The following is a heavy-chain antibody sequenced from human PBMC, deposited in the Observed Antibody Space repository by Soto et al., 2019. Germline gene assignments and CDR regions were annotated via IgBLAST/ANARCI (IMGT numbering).Heavy chain of an antibody. J-gene: IGHJ4*02. CDR1: GFTFKTYT. V-gene: IGHV3-30-3*01. CDR3: ARGSMYNWNQSPPDS. D-gene: IGHD1-20*01. CDR2: ISYDGSNK. Sequence: GGSLRLSCAGSGFTFKTYTFHWGRQPPGKGLEWVAVISYDGSNKYYADSVKGRFTVSRDNSKSTLFLQMNSLTPEDTAVYYCARGSMYNWNQSPPDSWGQGTLVTVSS.